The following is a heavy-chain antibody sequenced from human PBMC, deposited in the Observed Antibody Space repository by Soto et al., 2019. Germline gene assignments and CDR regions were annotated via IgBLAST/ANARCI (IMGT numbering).Heavy chain of an antibody. CDR2: ISYDGGNK. CDR3: ARGDREDIAVVIGVRPGEYGVDV. CDR1: GFTFRNYA. J-gene: IGHJ6*02. V-gene: IGHV3-30-3*01. Sequence: QVQLVESGGGVVQPGRSLRLSCAASGFTFRNYAMHWVRQAPGKGLEWVAVISYDGGNKFYRDYVKGRFTISRDNSKNTLYLQINSLRYEDTAVYYCARGDREDIAVVIGVRPGEYGVDVWGQGTTVTVSS. D-gene: IGHD2-15*01.